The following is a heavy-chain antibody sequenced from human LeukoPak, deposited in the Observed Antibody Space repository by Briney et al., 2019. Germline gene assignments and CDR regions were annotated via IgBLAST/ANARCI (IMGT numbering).Heavy chain of an antibody. J-gene: IGHJ4*02. CDR1: GGSFSGYY. CDR3: ARGGRRDSGSPTDY. V-gene: IGHV4-34*01. D-gene: IGHD1-26*01. Sequence: SETLSLTCAVYGGSFSGYYWSWIRQPPGKGLEWIGEINHSGSTNYNPPLKSRVTISVDTSKNQFSLKLSSVTAADTAVYYCARGGRRDSGSPTDYWGQGTLVTVSS. CDR2: INHSGST.